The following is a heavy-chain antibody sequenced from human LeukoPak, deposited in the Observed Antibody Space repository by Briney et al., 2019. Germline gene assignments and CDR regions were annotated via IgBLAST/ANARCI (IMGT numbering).Heavy chain of an antibody. CDR1: GGSFSGYY. V-gene: IGHV4-34*01. J-gene: IGHJ6*03. CDR3: ARGRYGDYYYYYMDV. CDR2: INHSGST. Sequence: SETLSLTCAVYGGSFSGYYWSWIRQPPGKGLEWIGEINHSGSTNYNPSLKSRVTISVDTSKNQFSLKLSSVTAADTAVYYCARGRYGDYYYYYMDVWGKGTTVTVSS. D-gene: IGHD4-17*01.